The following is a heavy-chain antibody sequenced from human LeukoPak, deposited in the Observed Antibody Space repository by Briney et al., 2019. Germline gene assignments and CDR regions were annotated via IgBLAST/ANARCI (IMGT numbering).Heavy chain of an antibody. CDR3: ARQIVTMIVVVTRKGAFDI. J-gene: IGHJ3*02. V-gene: IGHV4-34*01. CDR2: INHSGST. Sequence: SETLSLTCAVYGGSFSGYYWSWIRQPPGKGLEWIGEINHSGSTNYNPSLKSRVTISVDTSKNQFSLKLSSVTAADTAVYYCARQIVTMIVVVTRKGAFDIWGQGTMVTVSS. CDR1: GGSFSGYY. D-gene: IGHD3-22*01.